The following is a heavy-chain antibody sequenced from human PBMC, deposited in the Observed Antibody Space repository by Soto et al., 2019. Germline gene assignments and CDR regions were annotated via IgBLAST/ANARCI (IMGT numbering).Heavy chain of an antibody. CDR3: ARDDEGGSDWDLGY. J-gene: IGHJ4*02. CDR1: GFTLSSHA. CDR2: ILSDGSNE. Sequence: QVQLVESGGGVVQPGRSLRLSCTVSGFTLSSHAMHWVRQAPGKGLEWVALILSDGSNEYYADSVKGRFTTSRDNSKNTMYLQMNSLSVEDTAVYYCARDDEGGSDWDLGYWGQGALVTVSS. V-gene: IGHV3-30-3*01. D-gene: IGHD1-26*01.